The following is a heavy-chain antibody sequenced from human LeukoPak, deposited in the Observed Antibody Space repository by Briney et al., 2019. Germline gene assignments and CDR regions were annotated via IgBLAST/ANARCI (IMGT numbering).Heavy chain of an antibody. Sequence: SETLSLTCTVSGGSISSYYWSWIRQPPGKGLEWIGYIYYSGSTNYNPSLKSRVTISVDTSKNQFSLKLSSVTAADTAVYYCARGGYDTLTGYSYYYYGMDVWGQGTTVTVSS. J-gene: IGHJ6*02. V-gene: IGHV4-59*08. D-gene: IGHD3-9*01. CDR3: ARGGYDTLTGYSYYYYGMDV. CDR1: GGSISSYY. CDR2: IYYSGST.